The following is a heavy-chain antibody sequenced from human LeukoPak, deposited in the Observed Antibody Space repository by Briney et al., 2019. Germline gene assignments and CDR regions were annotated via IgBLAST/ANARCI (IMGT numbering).Heavy chain of an antibody. CDR3: AREWSYYDSYY. D-gene: IGHD1-26*01. V-gene: IGHV3-48*03. J-gene: IGHJ4*02. Sequence: PGGSLRLSCAASGFTFSRYAMNWVRQTPGKGLEWVSYISSSDNTIYYADSVKGRFTISRDNAKNSLYLQMNSLRAEDTAVYYCAREWSYYDSYYWGQGTLVTVSS. CDR2: ISSSDNTI. CDR1: GFTFSRYA.